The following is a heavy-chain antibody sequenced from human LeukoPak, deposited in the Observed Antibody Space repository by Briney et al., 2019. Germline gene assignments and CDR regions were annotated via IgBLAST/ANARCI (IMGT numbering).Heavy chain of an antibody. J-gene: IGHJ5*02. V-gene: IGHV1-2*02. Sequence: GASVKVSCKASGYTFTGYYMHWVRQAPGQGLEWMGWINPNSGGTNYAQKFQGRVTTTRDTSISTAYMELSRLRSDDTAVYYCARDHCSSTSCYTQGNWFDPWGQGTLVTVSS. D-gene: IGHD2-2*02. CDR3: ARDHCSSTSCYTQGNWFDP. CDR1: GYTFTGYY. CDR2: INPNSGGT.